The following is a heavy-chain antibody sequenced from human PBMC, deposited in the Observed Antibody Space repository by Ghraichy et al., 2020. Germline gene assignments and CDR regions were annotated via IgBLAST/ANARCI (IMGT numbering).Heavy chain of an antibody. D-gene: IGHD3-10*01. V-gene: IGHV4-34*01. CDR2: INHSGST. J-gene: IGHJ4*02. Sequence: TLSLTCAVYGGSFSGYYWSWIRQPPGKGLEWIGEINHSGSTNYNPSLKSRVTISVDTSKNQFSLKLSSVTAADTAVYYCARTYYYGSGRYQPIDYWGQGTLVTVSS. CDR1: GGSFSGYY. CDR3: ARTYYYGSGRYQPIDY.